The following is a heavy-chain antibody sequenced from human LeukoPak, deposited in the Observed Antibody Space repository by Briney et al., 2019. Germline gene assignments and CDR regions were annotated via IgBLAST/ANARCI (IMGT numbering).Heavy chain of an antibody. V-gene: IGHV3-7*01. Sequence: GGSLRLSCAASGFTFSSYAMHRVRQAPGKGLEWVAKINQDESDKYYVDSVKGRFTISRDNAKNSLYLQMNSLRAEDTAVYYCARDQGQWPHYFDYWGQGALVTVSS. CDR2: INQDESDK. J-gene: IGHJ4*02. CDR3: ARDQGQWPHYFDY. CDR1: GFTFSSYA. D-gene: IGHD2-8*01.